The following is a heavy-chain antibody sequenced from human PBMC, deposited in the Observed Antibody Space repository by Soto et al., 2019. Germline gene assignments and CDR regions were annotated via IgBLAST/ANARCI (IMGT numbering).Heavy chain of an antibody. V-gene: IGHV3-21*01. J-gene: IGHJ3*02. Sequence: PGGSLRLSCVASGFTFSSYSVNWVRQAPGMGLEWVSSISSANAYIYSADSVKGRFTISRDNAKNSLFLQMSRLRAEDTAIYYCTKATETTGGAFDICAQGTLVTVSS. CDR3: TKATETTGGAFDI. D-gene: IGHD1-7*01. CDR1: GFTFSSYS. CDR2: ISSANAYI.